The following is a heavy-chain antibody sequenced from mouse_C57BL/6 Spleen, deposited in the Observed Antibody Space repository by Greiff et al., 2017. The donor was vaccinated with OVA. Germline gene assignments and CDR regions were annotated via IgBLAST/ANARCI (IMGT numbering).Heavy chain of an antibody. Sequence: EVMLVESGGGLVKPGGSLKLSCAASGFTFSSYAMSWVRQTPEKRLEWVATISDGGSYTYYPDNVKGRFTISRDNAKNNLYLQMSHLKSEDTAMYYCARDGYEDYAMDYWGQGTSVTVSA. D-gene: IGHD2-2*01. CDR1: GFTFSSYA. CDR2: ISDGGSYT. CDR3: ARDGYEDYAMDY. J-gene: IGHJ4*01. V-gene: IGHV5-4*01.